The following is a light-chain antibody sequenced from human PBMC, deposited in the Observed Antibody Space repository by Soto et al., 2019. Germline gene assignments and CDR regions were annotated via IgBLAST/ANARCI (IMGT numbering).Light chain of an antibody. J-gene: IGKJ1*01. V-gene: IGKV1-5*01. CDR2: DVS. CDR3: QQYHRYST. Sequence: DIQTTQSPSTLSASVGDRVTITCRASQSINGWLAWYQQKPGKAPKLLIYDVSTLDSGVPSRFSGSASGTEFTLTISSLESDDFATYYCQQYHRYSTFGQGTRVDIK. CDR1: QSINGW.